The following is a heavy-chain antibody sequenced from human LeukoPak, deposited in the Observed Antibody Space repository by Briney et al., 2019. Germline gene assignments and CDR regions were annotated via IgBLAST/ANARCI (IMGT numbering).Heavy chain of an antibody. V-gene: IGHV3-74*01. Sequence: GGSLRLSCAASGFTFSSYWMHWVSQAPGKRLVWVSRINSDGTSTSYADSVKRRFTISRDNAKNTLYLQMNSLRAEDTAVYYCARPNYDFWSGYNYYFDYWGQGTLVTVSS. CDR3: ARPNYDFWSGYNYYFDY. J-gene: IGHJ4*02. CDR1: GFTFSSYW. CDR2: INSDGTST. D-gene: IGHD3-3*01.